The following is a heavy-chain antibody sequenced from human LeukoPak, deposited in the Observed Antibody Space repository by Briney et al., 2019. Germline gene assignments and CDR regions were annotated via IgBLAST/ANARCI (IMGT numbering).Heavy chain of an antibody. CDR1: GGSISSYY. CDR2: IYTSGST. D-gene: IGHD3-3*01. J-gene: IGHJ4*02. V-gene: IGHV4-4*07. Sequence: SETLSLTCTVSGGSISSYYWSRIRQPAGKGLEWIGRIYTSGSTNYNPSLKSRVTMSVDTSKNQFSLKLSSVTAADTAVYYCARGALDFWSGYYDYWGQGTLVTVSS. CDR3: ARGALDFWSGYYDY.